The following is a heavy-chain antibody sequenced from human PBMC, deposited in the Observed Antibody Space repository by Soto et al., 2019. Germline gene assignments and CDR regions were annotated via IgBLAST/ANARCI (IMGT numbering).Heavy chain of an antibody. CDR1: GFTFSSYA. CDR3: AKCGYIVVVPAPFDP. Sequence: PGGSLRLSCAASGFTFSSYAMSWVRQAPGKGLEWVSAISGSGGSTYYADSVKGRFTISRDNSKNTLYLQMNSLRAEDTAVYYCAKCGYIVVVPAPFDPWGQGTLVTVSS. CDR2: ISGSGGST. J-gene: IGHJ5*02. D-gene: IGHD2-2*01. V-gene: IGHV3-23*01.